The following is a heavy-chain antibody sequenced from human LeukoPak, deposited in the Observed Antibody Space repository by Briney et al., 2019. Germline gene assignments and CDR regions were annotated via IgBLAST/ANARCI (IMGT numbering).Heavy chain of an antibody. J-gene: IGHJ4*02. D-gene: IGHD1-20*01. V-gene: IGHV4-4*02. CDR1: GASISNSNW. CDR3: ASRAPRDNFNRYLPIDY. Sequence: SGTLSLTCAVAGASISNSNWWTWVRQPPGNGLEWIGEIYHSGSTNYKPSLKSRATISVDKSKNQFSLKLSSVTAADTAVYYCASRAPRDNFNRYLPIDYWGQGTLVTVSS. CDR2: IYHSGST.